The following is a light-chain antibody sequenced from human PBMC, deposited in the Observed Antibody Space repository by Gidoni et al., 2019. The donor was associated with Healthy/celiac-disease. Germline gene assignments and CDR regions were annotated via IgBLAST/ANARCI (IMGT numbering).Light chain of an antibody. CDR3: KQNYIYPST. CDR2: APS. J-gene: IGKJ4*01. CDR1: QGISSY. V-gene: IGKV1-8*01. Sequence: AIRMHQSPSSFSASTGDRVTITCRASQGISSYLAWYQQKPGKAPKPLILAPSTWKSGAPSRFRASGSGTDFTLTISCLQFEDFETNYCKQNYIYPSTFGGGTKVEIK.